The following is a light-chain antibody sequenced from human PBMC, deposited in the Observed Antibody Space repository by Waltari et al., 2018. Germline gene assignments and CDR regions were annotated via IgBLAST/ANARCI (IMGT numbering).Light chain of an antibody. CDR3: QVWDNSNGV. CDR2: RDD. CDR1: NIGMKN. V-gene: IGLV3-9*01. Sequence: SYELTQPVSVSVAQGQTAKITCGGDNIGMKNVHWYQPRPGPAPLLVLYRDDNRPPGRPDRFSGSNSGNTATLTISGAQAGDEAAYYCQVWDNSNGVFGGGT. J-gene: IGLJ3*02.